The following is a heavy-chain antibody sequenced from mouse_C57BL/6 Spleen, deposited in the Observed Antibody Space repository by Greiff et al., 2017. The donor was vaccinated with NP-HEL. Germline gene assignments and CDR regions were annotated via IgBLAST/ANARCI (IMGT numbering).Heavy chain of an antibody. J-gene: IGHJ1*03. CDR1: GYTFTDYN. D-gene: IGHD1-1*01. CDR2: INPNNGGT. Sequence: VQLKESGPELVKPGASVKMSCKASGYTFTDYNMHWVKQSHGKSLEWIGYINPNNGGTSYNQKFKGKATLTVNKSSSTAYMELRSLTSEDSAVYYCARAYGSSFYWYFDVWGTGTTVTVSS. CDR3: ARAYGSSFYWYFDV. V-gene: IGHV1-22*01.